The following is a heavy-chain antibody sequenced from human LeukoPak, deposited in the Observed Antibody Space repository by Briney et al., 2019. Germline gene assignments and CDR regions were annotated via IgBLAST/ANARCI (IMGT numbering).Heavy chain of an antibody. D-gene: IGHD3-10*01. Sequence: GGSLRLSCAASGFSFSNHYMRWIRQAPGKGLEWVANIKEDGSEKYYVDSVKGRFTISRDNAKNSLYLQMNSLRAEDTAVYYCARTIRGYWGQGTLVTVSS. CDR2: IKEDGSEK. J-gene: IGHJ4*02. CDR3: ARTIRGY. CDR1: GFSFSNHY. V-gene: IGHV3-7*01.